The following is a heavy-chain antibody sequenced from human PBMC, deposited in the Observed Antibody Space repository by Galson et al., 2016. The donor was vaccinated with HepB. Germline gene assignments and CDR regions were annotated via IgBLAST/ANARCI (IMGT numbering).Heavy chain of an antibody. Sequence: SLRLSCAASGFTFSDHYMSWVRQAPGKGLEWVSYISTTSSGTKYADSVKGRYTISRDNSKNTLYLQMNRLRAEDTAVYYCASGEKEGFWGQGTLVTVSS. CDR3: ASGEKEGF. D-gene: IGHD3-10*01. J-gene: IGHJ4*02. CDR1: GFTFSDHY. CDR2: ISTTSSGT. V-gene: IGHV3-11*06.